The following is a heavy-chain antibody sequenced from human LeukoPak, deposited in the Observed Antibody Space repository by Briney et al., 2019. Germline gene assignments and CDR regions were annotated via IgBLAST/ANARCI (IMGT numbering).Heavy chain of an antibody. J-gene: IGHJ4*02. CDR1: GFTFDDYA. V-gene: IGHV3-9*01. CDR2: ISWNSGYI. D-gene: IGHD3-22*01. Sequence: PGGSLRLSCAASGFTFDDYAMHWVRQAPGKGLEWVSGISWNSGYIGYADSVKGRFTISRDNAKNSLYLQMNSLRAEDTAVYYCARWSYDSSGYPDFDYWGQGTLVTVSS. CDR3: ARWSYDSSGYPDFDY.